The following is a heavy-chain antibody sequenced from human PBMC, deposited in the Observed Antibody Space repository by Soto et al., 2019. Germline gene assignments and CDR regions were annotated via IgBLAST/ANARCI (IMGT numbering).Heavy chain of an antibody. CDR2: IYPGDSDT. J-gene: IGHJ4*02. CDR1: GYSFTNYW. D-gene: IGHD3-10*01. Sequence: PGESLKISCQGSGYSFTNYWIGWVRQMTGKGLEWMGIIYPGDSDTRYSPSFQGQVTISADKSISTAYLQWSSLRASDSGMYYCAGLLFPMIRGAPVDYWGQGTLVTVSS. V-gene: IGHV5-51*01. CDR3: AGLLFPMIRGAPVDY.